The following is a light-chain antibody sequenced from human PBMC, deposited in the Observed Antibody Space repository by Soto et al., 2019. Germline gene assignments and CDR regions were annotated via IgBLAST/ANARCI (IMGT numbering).Light chain of an antibody. CDR1: GSNIGNNY. V-gene: IGLV1-47*01. Sequence: QSVLTQPPSASGTPGQRVTISCSGSGSNIGNNYVDWYQQLPGAAPKPLIYRNNQRPAGVPDRVSGSTSGTSASLAISGLRYEDEADYYCATWDDSLSGLIFGGGTKLTVL. J-gene: IGLJ2*01. CDR3: ATWDDSLSGLI. CDR2: RNN.